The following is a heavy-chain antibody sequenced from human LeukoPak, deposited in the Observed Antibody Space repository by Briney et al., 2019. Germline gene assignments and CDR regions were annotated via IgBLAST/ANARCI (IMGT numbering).Heavy chain of an antibody. CDR3: ATFGNSGPYYFDY. CDR1: GGSISSGDYY. Sequence: SETLSLTCTVSGGSISSGDYYWSWIRQPPGKGLEWIGYIYYSGSTYYNPSLKSRVTISVDTSKNQFSLKLSSVTAADTAVYYCATFGNSGPYYFDYRGQGTLVTVSS. V-gene: IGHV4-30-4*01. CDR2: IYYSGST. J-gene: IGHJ4*02. D-gene: IGHD4-23*01.